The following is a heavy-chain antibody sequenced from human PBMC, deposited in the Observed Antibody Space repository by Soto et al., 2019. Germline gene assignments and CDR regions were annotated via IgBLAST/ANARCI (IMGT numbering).Heavy chain of an antibody. CDR2: IYYSGST. CDR3: ARHSGYCSGGSCYEVDFDY. V-gene: IGHV4-59*08. Sequence: SETLSLTCTVSGGSISSYYWSWIRQPPGKGLEWIGYIYYSGSTNYNPSLKSRVTISVDTSKNQFSLKLSSVTAADTAVYYCARHSGYCSGGSCYEVDFDYWGQGTLVTVSS. CDR1: GGSISSYY. J-gene: IGHJ4*02. D-gene: IGHD2-15*01.